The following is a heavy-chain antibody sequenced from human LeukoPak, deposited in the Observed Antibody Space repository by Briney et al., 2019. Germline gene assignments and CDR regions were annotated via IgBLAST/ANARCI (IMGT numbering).Heavy chain of an antibody. J-gene: IGHJ5*02. CDR1: GFTFTNYD. CDR2: MNPINGNT. Sequence: GASVKVSCKATGFTFTNYDINWVRQATGQGVEWMGWMNPINGNTGYAQQFQGRVTMTSDTSLSTAYMELRSLTSEDTAVYYCVRDGEGVAISVNYWFAPWGQGALVTVSS. CDR3: VRDGEGVAISVNYWFAP. V-gene: IGHV1-8*01. D-gene: IGHD3-10*01.